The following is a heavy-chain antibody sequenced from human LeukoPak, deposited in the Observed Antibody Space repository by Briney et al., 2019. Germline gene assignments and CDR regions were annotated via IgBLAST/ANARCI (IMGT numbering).Heavy chain of an antibody. CDR3: ARDGLGGSGAFDI. J-gene: IGHJ3*02. CDR1: GHTFTRYY. V-gene: IGHV1-2*02. CDR2: INPDRGGT. Sequence: ASVKVSCKASGHTFTRYYIHWLRQAPGLGLEWMGWINPDRGGTNYAQKFQGGVTMTRDTSISTAYVELSRLRSGDTAVYYCARDGLGGSGAFDIWVQGTMVTVSS. D-gene: IGHD3-16*01.